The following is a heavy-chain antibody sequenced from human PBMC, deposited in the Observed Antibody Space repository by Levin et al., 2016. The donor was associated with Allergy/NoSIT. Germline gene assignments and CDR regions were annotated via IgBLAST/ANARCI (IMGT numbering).Heavy chain of an antibody. J-gene: IGHJ6*02. CDR1: GFTFSSYE. CDR2: ISSSGSTI. CDR3: ARDMMAVAGTSLYYYYYGMDV. Sequence: GESLKISCAASGFTFSSYEMNWVRQAPGKGLEWVSYISSSGSTIYYADSVKGRFTISRDNAKNSLYLQMNSLRAEDTAVYYCARDMMAVAGTSLYYYYYGMDVWGQGTTVTVSS. D-gene: IGHD6-19*01. V-gene: IGHV3-48*03.